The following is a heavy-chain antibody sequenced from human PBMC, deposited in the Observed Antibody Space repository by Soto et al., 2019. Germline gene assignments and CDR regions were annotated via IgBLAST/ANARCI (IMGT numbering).Heavy chain of an antibody. CDR2: INHSGST. Sequence: PSETLSLTCAVYGGSFSGYYWSWIRQPPGKGLEWIGEINHSGSTNYNPSLKSRVTISVDTSKNQFSLKLSSVTAADTAVYYCARVEGYSSSWYKNWFDPWGQGTLVTVS. CDR1: GGSFSGYY. D-gene: IGHD6-13*01. J-gene: IGHJ5*02. CDR3: ARVEGYSSSWYKNWFDP. V-gene: IGHV4-34*01.